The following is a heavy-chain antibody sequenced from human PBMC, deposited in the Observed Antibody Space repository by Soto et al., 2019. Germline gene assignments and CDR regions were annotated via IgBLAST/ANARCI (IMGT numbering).Heavy chain of an antibody. Sequence: QVQVVQSGAEVKKPGSSVKVSCKASGDAFRSYVISWVRQAPGQGLEWMGGIIPILGKVKYSQNFQGRVTISADTSTRTADMDLSSLRSEDTAVYYCVVRLEWSPYDTFEVWGQGTMVTVSS. J-gene: IGHJ3*01. D-gene: IGHD3-3*01. CDR3: VVRLEWSPYDTFEV. CDR2: IIPILGKV. V-gene: IGHV1-69*06. CDR1: GDAFRSYV.